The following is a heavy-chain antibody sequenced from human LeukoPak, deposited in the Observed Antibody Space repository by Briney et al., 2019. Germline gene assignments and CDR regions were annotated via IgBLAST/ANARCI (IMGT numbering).Heavy chain of an antibody. V-gene: IGHV1-2*02. Sequence: GASVKVTCKASGYTFTGYYMHWVRQAPGQGLEWMGWINPNSGATNYPHKFQGRVTMTRDTSISTSYMELSRLRSDDTAVYYCARGCGGLRYFDGPEYFQHWGQGTMVTVSS. CDR3: ARGCGGLRYFDGPEYFQH. CDR2: INPNSGAT. J-gene: IGHJ1*01. D-gene: IGHD3-9*01. CDR1: GYTFTGYY.